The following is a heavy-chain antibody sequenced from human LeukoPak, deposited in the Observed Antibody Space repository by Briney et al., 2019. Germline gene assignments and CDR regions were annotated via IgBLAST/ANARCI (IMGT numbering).Heavy chain of an antibody. CDR3: AKEPPTYYYDSSGFDY. CDR1: GFTFSSYW. D-gene: IGHD3-22*01. V-gene: IGHV3-7*01. CDR2: IKQDGSEK. J-gene: IGHJ4*02. Sequence: GGSLRLSCAASGFTFSSYWLSCVRQAPGKGLEWVANIKQDGSEKYYVDSVKGRFTISRDIAKSSVYLQMNSLRAEDTAVYYCAKEPPTYYYDSSGFDYWGQGTLVTVSS.